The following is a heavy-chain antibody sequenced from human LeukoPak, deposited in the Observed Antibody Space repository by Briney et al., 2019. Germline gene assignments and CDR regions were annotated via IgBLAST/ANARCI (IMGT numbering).Heavy chain of an antibody. D-gene: IGHD2/OR15-2a*01. CDR2: IKSKADGGTT. CDR1: GFTLSNAW. CDR3: TTDDPVNRS. Sequence: GGSLRLSCAASGFTLSNAWMSWVRQAPGKGLEWVGRIKSKADGGTTDYVAPVKGRFTISRDDSKNTLYLQMSSLKTEDTAMYYCTTDDPVNRSWGQGTLVTVSS. J-gene: IGHJ4*02. V-gene: IGHV3-15*01.